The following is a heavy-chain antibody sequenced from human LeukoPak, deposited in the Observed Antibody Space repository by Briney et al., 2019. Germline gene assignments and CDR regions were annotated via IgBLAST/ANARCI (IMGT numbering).Heavy chain of an antibody. V-gene: IGHV4-34*01. CDR2: INHNGNT. CDR3: ASRGGHTFRFTDYYYYYMDV. J-gene: IGHJ6*03. D-gene: IGHD3-10*01. Sequence: SETLSLTCAVYGGSFSGHYWSWIRQPPGKGLEWIGEINHNGNTNYNPSLKGRVTMSVDTSKNQFSLKLSSVTAADTAVYFCASRGGHTFRFTDYYYYYMDVWGNGTTVTVSS. CDR1: GGSFSGHY.